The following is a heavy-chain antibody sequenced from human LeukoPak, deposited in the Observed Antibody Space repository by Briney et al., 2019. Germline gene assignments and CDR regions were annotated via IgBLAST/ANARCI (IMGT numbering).Heavy chain of an antibody. Sequence: PSETLSLTCTVSGGSISSYYWSWIRQPPGKGLEWIGYIYTSGSTNYNPSLKSRVTISVDTSKHQFSLKLSSVTAADTAVYYCARMLGSGASWFDPWGQRTLVTVSS. CDR2: IYTSGST. J-gene: IGHJ5*02. D-gene: IGHD6-25*01. CDR1: GGSISSYY. CDR3: ARMLGSGASWFDP. V-gene: IGHV4-4*09.